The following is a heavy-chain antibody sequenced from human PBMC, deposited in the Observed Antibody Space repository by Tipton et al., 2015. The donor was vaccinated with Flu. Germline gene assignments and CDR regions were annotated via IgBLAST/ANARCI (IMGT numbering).Heavy chain of an antibody. CDR1: GGSISSDY. D-gene: IGHD1-1*01. Sequence: TLSLTCTVSGGSISSDYWSWIRQPPGKGLEWIGSILYSGIPKNNPSLKSRVTLSGDTPKNQFSLQLRSVTAADTAVYYCARVLGNSHSYGMDVWGQGTTVTVSS. CDR2: ILYSGIP. V-gene: IGHV4-59*01. J-gene: IGHJ6*02. CDR3: ARVLGNSHSYGMDV.